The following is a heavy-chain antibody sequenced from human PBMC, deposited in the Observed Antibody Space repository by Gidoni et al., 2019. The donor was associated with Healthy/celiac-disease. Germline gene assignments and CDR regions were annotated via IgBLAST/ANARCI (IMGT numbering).Heavy chain of an antibody. CDR3: ARVHLRDTIPDY. Sequence: QVQLQESGLVLVKPSQTLSLTCTVSGGSISSGGYYWSWLRQHPGKGLEWIGYIYYSGSTYYNQSLKSRVTISVDTYKNQFSLKLRSVTAADTAVYYCARVHLRDTIPDYWGQGTLVTVSS. CDR1: GGSISSGGYY. V-gene: IGHV4-31*03. J-gene: IGHJ4*02. CDR2: IYYSGST.